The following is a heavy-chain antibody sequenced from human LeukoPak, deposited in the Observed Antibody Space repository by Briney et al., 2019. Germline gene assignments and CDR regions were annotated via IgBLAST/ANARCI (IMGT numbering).Heavy chain of an antibody. D-gene: IGHD2-15*01. CDR3: AKAERGADCSGGSRSIYYYYYGMDV. V-gene: IGHV3-30*18. Sequence: PGRSLRLSCAAAGFTFGSYGMHWVRPPPGRGLGWVAVISNDGSNKYYADSVTGRFTISRDNSKNTLYLQMTSLRAEDTAVYYCAKAERGADCSGGSRSIYYYYYGMDVCGQGTTVTVSS. CDR2: ISNDGSNK. J-gene: IGHJ6*02. CDR1: GFTFGSYG.